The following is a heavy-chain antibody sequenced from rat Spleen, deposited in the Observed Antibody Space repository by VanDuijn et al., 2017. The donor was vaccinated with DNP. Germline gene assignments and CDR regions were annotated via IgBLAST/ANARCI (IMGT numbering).Heavy chain of an antibody. J-gene: IGHJ2*01. CDR2: ISTSGDIT. Sequence: EVQLVESGGGLVQPGRSMNLSCAASGFTFSNSDMAWVRQAPTKGLEWVASISTSGDITYYRDSVKGRFTISRDNAKSTLYLQMNSLRSEDTATYHCVRPHYYYGSYPQYWGQGVMVTVSS. CDR1: GFTFSNSD. V-gene: IGHV5-25*01. CDR3: VRPHYYYGSYPQY. D-gene: IGHD1-12*02.